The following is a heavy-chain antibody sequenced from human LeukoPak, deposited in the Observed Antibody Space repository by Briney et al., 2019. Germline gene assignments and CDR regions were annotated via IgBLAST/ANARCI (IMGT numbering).Heavy chain of an antibody. CDR3: AKGATTATRHFDL. V-gene: IGHV3-23*01. CDR1: GFTFSSYA. D-gene: IGHD4-17*01. Sequence: GGSLRLSCAASGFTFSSYAMSWVRQAPGKGLEWVSGISGSGGDTYFADSVEGRFTISRDNSKNTAYLQMDSLRAEDTAVYFCAKGATTATRHFDLWGRGTLVTVSS. CDR2: ISGSGGDT. J-gene: IGHJ2*01.